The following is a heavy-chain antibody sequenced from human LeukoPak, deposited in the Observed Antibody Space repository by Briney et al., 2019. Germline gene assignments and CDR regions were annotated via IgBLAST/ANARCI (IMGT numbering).Heavy chain of an antibody. V-gene: IGHV4-4*09. CDR1: GGSISSYY. CDR2: TYTSGST. J-gene: IGHJ5*02. CDR3: ARHWGKYSSVDP. D-gene: IGHD6-25*01. Sequence: PSETLSLTCTVSGGSISSYYWSWIRQPPGKGLEWIGYTYTSGSTNYNPSLKSRVTISVDTSKNQFSLKLSSVTAADTAVYYCARHWGKYSSVDPWGQGTLVTVSS.